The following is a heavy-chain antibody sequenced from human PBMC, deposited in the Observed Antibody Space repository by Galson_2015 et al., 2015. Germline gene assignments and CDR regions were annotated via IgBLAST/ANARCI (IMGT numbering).Heavy chain of an antibody. CDR1: GFTFSSYD. J-gene: IGHJ5*02. CDR3: AREVLLWFREMGWFDP. V-gene: IGHV3-48*03. CDR2: ISSSGSTI. Sequence: SLRLSCAASGFTFSSYDMNWVRQAPEKGLEWVSYISSSGSTIYYADSVKGRFTISRDNAKNSLYLQMNSLRAEDTAVYYCAREVLLWFREMGWFDPWGQGTLVTVSS. D-gene: IGHD3-10*01.